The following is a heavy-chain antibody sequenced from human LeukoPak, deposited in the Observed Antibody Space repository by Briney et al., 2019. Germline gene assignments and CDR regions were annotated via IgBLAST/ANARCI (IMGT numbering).Heavy chain of an antibody. CDR2: IKQDGSEK. CDR3: ARVKGAGGGHAFDI. Sequence: GGSLRLSCAASGFTFSSYWMSWVRQAPGKGLEWVANIKQDGSEKYYVDSVKGRFTISRDNAKNSLYLQMNSLRAEDTAVYYCARVKGAGGGHAFDIWGQGTMVTVSS. CDR1: GFTFSSYW. D-gene: IGHD3-16*01. J-gene: IGHJ3*02. V-gene: IGHV3-7*01.